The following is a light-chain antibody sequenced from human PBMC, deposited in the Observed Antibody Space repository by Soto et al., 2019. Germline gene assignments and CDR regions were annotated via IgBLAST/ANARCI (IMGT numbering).Light chain of an antibody. V-gene: IGKV3-15*01. CDR2: EAS. CDR1: QSVSRN. J-gene: IGKJ1*01. Sequence: ERVMTQAPATLSVSPGEKVTLNCRASQSVSRNLAWYQQTPGQAPRLLIYEASTRANGIPDRFSGSGSETEFTLTISSLQSEDYAVYDGQRYNNRPPWTFGPGTKVDIK. CDR3: QRYNNRPPWT.